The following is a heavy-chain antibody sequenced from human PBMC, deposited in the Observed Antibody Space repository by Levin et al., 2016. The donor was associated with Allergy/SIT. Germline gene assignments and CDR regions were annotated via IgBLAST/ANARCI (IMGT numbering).Heavy chain of an antibody. D-gene: IGHD3-22*01. CDR2: ISYDGSNK. CDR3: ARDPGGYYDSSGYYPTYFDY. V-gene: IGHV3-30-3*01. J-gene: IGHJ4*02. Sequence: VRQAPGKGLEWVAVISYDGSNKYYADSVKGRFTISRDNSKNTLYLQMNSLRAEDTAVYYCARDPGGYYDSSGYYPTYFDYWGQGTLVTVSS.